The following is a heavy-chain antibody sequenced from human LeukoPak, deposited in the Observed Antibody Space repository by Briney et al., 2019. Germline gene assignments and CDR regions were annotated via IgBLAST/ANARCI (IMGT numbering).Heavy chain of an antibody. CDR2: IYYSGTT. V-gene: IGHV4-61*01. J-gene: IGHJ4*02. CDR1: GGSISSSSYY. Sequence: SETLSLTCTVSGGSISSSSYYWSWIRQPPGKGLEWIGYIYYSGTTNYNPSLRSRVTISVDTSKNQLSLKLNSVTAADTAVYYCARIVPYNYGYVDYWGQGTLVTVSS. D-gene: IGHD5-18*01. CDR3: ARIVPYNYGYVDY.